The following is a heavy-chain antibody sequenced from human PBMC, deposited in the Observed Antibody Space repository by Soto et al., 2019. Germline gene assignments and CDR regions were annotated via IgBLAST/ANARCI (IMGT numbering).Heavy chain of an antibody. CDR2: FYYSGST. CDR1: GGSVGDNCYY. CDR3: VREGCSGGSCYSGYNLGIDY. V-gene: IGHV4-61*01. Sequence: PSETLPLTCTVSGGSVGDNCYYGSWIPQPPGKGLEWIGYFYYSGSTNYNPSLKSRVTISADTSKNQFSLKLSSVTAAETAVYYCVREGCSGGSCYSGYNLGIDYWGQGTLVTVSS. J-gene: IGHJ4*02. D-gene: IGHD2-15*01.